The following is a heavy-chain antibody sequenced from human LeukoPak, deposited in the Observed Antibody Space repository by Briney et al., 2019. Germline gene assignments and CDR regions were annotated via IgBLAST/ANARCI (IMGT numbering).Heavy chain of an antibody. CDR2: IWYDGSNK. D-gene: IGHD3-3*01. Sequence: GGSLRLSCAASGFTFSSYGMHWVRQAPGKGLELVAIIWYDGSNKYYADSVKGRFTVSRDNSKNTLYLQMNGLRAENTAVYYCARDGSFWRGYPYYFDYWGQGTLVTVSS. CDR3: ARDGSFWRGYPYYFDY. CDR1: GFTFSSYG. J-gene: IGHJ4*02. V-gene: IGHV3-33*01.